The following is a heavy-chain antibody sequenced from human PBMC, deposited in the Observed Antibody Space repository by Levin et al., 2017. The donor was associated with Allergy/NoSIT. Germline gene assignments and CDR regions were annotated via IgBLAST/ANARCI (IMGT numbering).Heavy chain of an antibody. Sequence: ASVKVSCKASGYTFTSYGISWVRQAPGQGLEWMGWISAYNGNTNYAQKLQGRVTMTTDTSTSTAYMELRSLRSDDTAVYYCARGCSGGSCYPQVDYWGQGTLVTVSS. V-gene: IGHV1-18*01. CDR1: GYTFTSYG. J-gene: IGHJ4*02. D-gene: IGHD2-15*01. CDR2: ISAYNGNT. CDR3: ARGCSGGSCYPQVDY.